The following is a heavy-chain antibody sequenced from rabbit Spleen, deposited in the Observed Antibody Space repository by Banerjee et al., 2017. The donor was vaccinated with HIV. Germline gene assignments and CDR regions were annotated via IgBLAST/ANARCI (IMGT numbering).Heavy chain of an antibody. CDR2: IYAGSSGST. J-gene: IGHJ4*01. CDR3: ARGTGYAVGSSGYRPAYFTL. D-gene: IGHD1-1*01. Sequence: QSLEESGGDLVKPGASLTLTCTASGFSFSSSDYICWVRQAPGKGLEWIACIYAGSSGSTYYASWAKGRFTISKTSSTTVTLQMTSLTAADTATYFCARGTGYAVGSSGYRPAYFTLWGPGTLVTVS. V-gene: IGHV1S40*01. CDR1: GFSFSSSDY.